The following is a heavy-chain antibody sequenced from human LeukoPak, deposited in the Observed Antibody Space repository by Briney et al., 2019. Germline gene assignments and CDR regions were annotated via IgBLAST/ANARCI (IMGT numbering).Heavy chain of an antibody. V-gene: IGHV3-23*01. CDR3: AQWSRYFDY. CDR2: ISGSGGNV. Sequence: PGGSLRLSCAASGFTFSSYGMSWVRQAPGKGLEWVSGISGSGGNVYYAGSVRGRFTISRDNSKNTLYLQMNSLRAEDTALYFCAQWSRYFDYWGQGTLVTVSS. D-gene: IGHD1-26*01. CDR1: GFTFSSYG. J-gene: IGHJ4*02.